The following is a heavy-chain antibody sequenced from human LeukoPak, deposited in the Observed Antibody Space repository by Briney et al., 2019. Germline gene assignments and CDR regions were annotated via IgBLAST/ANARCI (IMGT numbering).Heavy chain of an antibody. CDR3: ARVTEYIVEDYFDY. CDR1: GGSISSSSYY. Sequence: SETLSLTCTVSGGSISSSSYYWSWIRQPPGKGLEWIGYIYYSGSTNYNPSLKSRVTISVDTSKNQFSLRLSSVTAADTAVYYCARVTEYIVEDYFDYWGQGTLVTVSS. D-gene: IGHD3-22*01. CDR2: IYYSGST. V-gene: IGHV4-61*01. J-gene: IGHJ4*02.